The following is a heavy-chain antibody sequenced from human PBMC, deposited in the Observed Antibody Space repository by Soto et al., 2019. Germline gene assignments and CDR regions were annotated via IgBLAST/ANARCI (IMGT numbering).Heavy chain of an antibody. D-gene: IGHD2-2*01. V-gene: IGHV3-23*01. CDR1: GFTFSSYA. CDR2: ISGSGGST. Sequence: EVQLLESGGGLVQPGGSLRLSCAASGFTFSSYAMSWVRQAPGKGLQWVSAISGSGGSTYYADSVKGRFTISRDNSKNTPYLQMNSLRAGDTAVYYCAKEIGDIVVTPASISAYYALHVWGQGTTVTVSS. J-gene: IGHJ6*02. CDR3: AKEIGDIVVTPASISAYYALHV.